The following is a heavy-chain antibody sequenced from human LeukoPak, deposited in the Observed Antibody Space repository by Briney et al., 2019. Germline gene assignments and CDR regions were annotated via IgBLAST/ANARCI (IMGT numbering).Heavy chain of an antibody. Sequence: PGRSLRLSCAASGFTFNDYALHWVRQAPGKGLEWVAVISYDGSNKYYADSVKGRLTISRDNSKNTLYLQMNSLRADDTAVYYCARVYFGAFDIWGQGTMVTVSS. J-gene: IGHJ3*02. V-gene: IGHV3-30*04. D-gene: IGHD2-8*01. CDR2: ISYDGSNK. CDR1: GFTFNDYA. CDR3: ARVYFGAFDI.